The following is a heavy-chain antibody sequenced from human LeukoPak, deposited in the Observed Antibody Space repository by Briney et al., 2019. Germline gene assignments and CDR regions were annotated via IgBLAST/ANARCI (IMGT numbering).Heavy chain of an antibody. CDR1: RYTFTSYD. J-gene: IGHJ4*02. V-gene: IGHV1-8*01. D-gene: IGHD1-26*01. Sequence: ASVKVSCKASRYTFTSYDINSVRQATGQGLEWMGWMSPNSGNTGYAQKFQGRVTMTRSTSINTAYMELNSLTSEDTAVYYCARSSVGARRRIDYWGQGTLVTVSS. CDR3: ARSSVGARRRIDY. CDR2: MSPNSGNT.